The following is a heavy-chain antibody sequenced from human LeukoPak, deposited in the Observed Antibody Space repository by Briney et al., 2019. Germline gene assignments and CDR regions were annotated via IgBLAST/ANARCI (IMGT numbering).Heavy chain of an antibody. D-gene: IGHD3-10*01. CDR3: TRDWFGVAIDY. J-gene: IGHJ4*02. CDR2: IRNKAYGGTT. V-gene: IGHV3-49*04. CDR1: GFTFGDYA. Sequence: GGSLRLSCTAAGFTFGDYAMSWVRQAPGKGLEWVGFIRNKAYGGTTEYAASVKGRFTISRDDSKSTAYLQVNSLKTEDTAVYYCTRDWFGVAIDYWGQGTLVTVSS.